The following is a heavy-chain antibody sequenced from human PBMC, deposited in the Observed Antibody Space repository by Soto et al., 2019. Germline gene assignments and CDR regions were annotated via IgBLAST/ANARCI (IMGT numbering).Heavy chain of an antibody. V-gene: IGHV4-4*02. Sequence: SETLSLTCAVSGGSISTSNWWSWVRQPPGKGLEWIGEVYRTGSTNYNPSLESRLTISVDKSKNQFSLKPTSVTAADTAVYYCARARATIAAAAIFDCWGQGTLVT. CDR1: GGSISTSNW. D-gene: IGHD6-13*01. J-gene: IGHJ4*02. CDR3: ARARATIAAAAIFDC. CDR2: VYRTGST.